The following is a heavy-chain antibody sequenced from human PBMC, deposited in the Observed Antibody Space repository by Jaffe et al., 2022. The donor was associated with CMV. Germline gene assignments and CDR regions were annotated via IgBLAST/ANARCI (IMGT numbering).Heavy chain of an antibody. CDR3: ARGSLMTGTRANWFDP. V-gene: IGHV3-74*01. CDR1: GITFSSYW. CDR2: IDGDASSI. D-gene: IGHD1-20*01. J-gene: IGHJ5*02. Sequence: EVQLVESGGGLVQPGGSLRLSCAVSGITFSSYWMHWVRQAPGKGLEWVSRIDGDASSIKYADSVKGRFTISRDNAKSTLYLQMNSLGDEDTALYYCARGSLMTGTRANWFDPWGQGTLVTVSS.